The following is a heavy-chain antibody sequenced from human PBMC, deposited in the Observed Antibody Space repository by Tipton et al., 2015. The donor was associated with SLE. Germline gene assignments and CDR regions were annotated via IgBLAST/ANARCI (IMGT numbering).Heavy chain of an antibody. CDR2: IYYSGTT. J-gene: IGHJ4*02. CDR1: GGPVSSSSHY. CDR3: ARVSSSTRYSFPFDF. D-gene: IGHD2-21*01. Sequence: TLSLTCSVSGGPVSSSSHYWGWIRQPPGKGLEWIGSIYYSGTTYYNPSLKSRVTISVDTSKNQFSLKLTSVTAADTAVYYCARVSSSTRYSFPFDFWGQGVLVTVSA. V-gene: IGHV4-39*07.